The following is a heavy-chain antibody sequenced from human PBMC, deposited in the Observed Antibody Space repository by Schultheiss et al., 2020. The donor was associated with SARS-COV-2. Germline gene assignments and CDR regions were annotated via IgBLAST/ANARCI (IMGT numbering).Heavy chain of an antibody. CDR3: ARAGVVGATNDAFDI. CDR1: GFTVSSNY. Sequence: GGSLRLSCAASGFTVSSNYMSWVRQAPGKGLEWVSYISSSSSTIYYADSVKGRFTISRDNAKNSLYLQMNSLRAEDTAVYYCARAGVVGATNDAFDIWGQGTMVTVSS. CDR2: ISSSSSTI. V-gene: IGHV3-48*01. D-gene: IGHD1-26*01. J-gene: IGHJ3*02.